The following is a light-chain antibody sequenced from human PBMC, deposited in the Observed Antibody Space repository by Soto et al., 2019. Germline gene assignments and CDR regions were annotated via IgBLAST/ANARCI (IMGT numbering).Light chain of an antibody. CDR2: GNS. CDR3: QSYDSSLSGSVV. V-gene: IGLV1-40*01. Sequence: QSVLTQPPSVSGAPGQRVTISCTGSSSNIGAGYDVHWYQQLPGTVPKILIYGNSNRPSGVPDRFSGSKSGTSASLAITGLQAEDEADYYCQSYDSSLSGSVVFGGGTKVTVL. J-gene: IGLJ2*01. CDR1: SSNIGAGYD.